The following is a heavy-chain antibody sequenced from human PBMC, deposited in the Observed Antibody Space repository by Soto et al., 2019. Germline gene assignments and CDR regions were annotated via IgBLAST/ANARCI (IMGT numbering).Heavy chain of an antibody. Sequence: EVQLVESGGGLVKPGGSLRLSCAASGFTFSSYSMNWVRQAPGKGLEWVSSINYKSHIDYADSVKGRFTISRDNAKNSLYLQMTSLSAEDTAVYFCARDLIYAGYYYSMDVWGIGTTVTVSS. J-gene: IGHJ6*03. CDR1: GFTFSSYS. CDR2: INYKSHI. D-gene: IGHD3-10*01. CDR3: ARDLIYAGYYYSMDV. V-gene: IGHV3-21*01.